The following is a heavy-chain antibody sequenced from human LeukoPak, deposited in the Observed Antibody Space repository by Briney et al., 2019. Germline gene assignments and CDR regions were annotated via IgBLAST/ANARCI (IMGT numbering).Heavy chain of an antibody. V-gene: IGHV3-73*01. J-gene: IGHJ4*02. CDR1: GFTFSGSA. D-gene: IGHD2-21*02. Sequence: GGSLRLSCAASGFTFSGSAMHWVRQASGKGLEWVGRIRSKANSYATAYAASVKGRFTISRDNSRNTLFLQMNNLRPEDTAVYYCPKGCGTADCFTSESWGQGTLVTVSS. CDR2: IRSKANSYAT. CDR3: PKGCGTADCFTSES.